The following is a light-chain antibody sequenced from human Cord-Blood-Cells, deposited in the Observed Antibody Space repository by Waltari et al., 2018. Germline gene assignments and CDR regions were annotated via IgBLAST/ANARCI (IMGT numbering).Light chain of an antibody. CDR2: AAS. J-gene: IGKJ2*01. CDR1: QRISNY. V-gene: IGKV1-39*01. CDR3: QQSYSTPYT. Sequence: DIHMTHSPSSLSASVGDRVTITCRASQRISNYLNWYQQKPGKDPKLLIYAASSLQSGVPSRFSGSGSGTDFTLTISSLQPEDFATYYCQQSYSTPYTFGQGTKLEIK.